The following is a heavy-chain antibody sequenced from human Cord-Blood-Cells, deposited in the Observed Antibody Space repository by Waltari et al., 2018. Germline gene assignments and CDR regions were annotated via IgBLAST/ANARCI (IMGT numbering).Heavy chain of an antibody. Sequence: EVQLVESGGGLIQPGGSLRLSCAASGFTVSSNYMSWVRQAPGKGLEWVSVIYSGGSTYYADSVKGRFTISRDNSKNTLYLQMNSLRAEDTAVYYCARGVAVVTHYYFDYWGQGTLVTVSS. CDR2: IYSGGST. J-gene: IGHJ4*02. V-gene: IGHV3-53*01. CDR1: GFTVSSNY. CDR3: ARGVAVVTHYYFDY. D-gene: IGHD2-21*02.